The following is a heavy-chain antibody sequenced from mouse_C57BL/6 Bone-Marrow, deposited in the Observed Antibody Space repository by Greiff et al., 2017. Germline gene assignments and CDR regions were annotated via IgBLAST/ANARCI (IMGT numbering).Heavy chain of an antibody. CDR2: IYPSDSET. Sequence: QVQLQQPGAELVRPGSSVKLSCKASGYTFTSYWMDWVHQRPGQGLEWIGNIYPSDSETHYNQKFKDKATLTVDKSSSTAYMQLSSLTSEDSAVYYCARWYYYGSSYEYFDVWGTGTTVTVSS. CDR3: ARWYYYGSSYEYFDV. D-gene: IGHD1-1*01. J-gene: IGHJ1*03. CDR1: GYTFTSYW. V-gene: IGHV1-61*01.